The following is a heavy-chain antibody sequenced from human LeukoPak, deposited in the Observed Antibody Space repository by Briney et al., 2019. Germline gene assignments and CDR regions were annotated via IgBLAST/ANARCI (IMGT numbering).Heavy chain of an antibody. Sequence: GASVKVSCKASGYTFTSYGISWVRQAPGQGLEWMGWISAYNGNTNYAQKLQGRVTMTTDTSTSTAYMELRSLRSDDTAVYYCARVGPDSSSWYKYYYYYGMDVWGQGTTVTVSS. CDR1: GYTFTSYG. J-gene: IGHJ6*02. D-gene: IGHD6-13*01. V-gene: IGHV1-18*01. CDR3: ARVGPDSSSWYKYYYYYGMDV. CDR2: ISAYNGNT.